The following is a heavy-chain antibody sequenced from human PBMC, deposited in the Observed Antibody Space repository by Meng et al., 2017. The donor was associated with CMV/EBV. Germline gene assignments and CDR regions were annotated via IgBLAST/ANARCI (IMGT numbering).Heavy chain of an antibody. CDR1: GSTVSSNY. D-gene: IGHD3-3*01. V-gene: IGHV3-66*02. J-gene: IGHJ6*02. CDR2: IYSGGST. Sequence: GESLKISCASSGSTVSSNYMSWVRQAPGKGLEWVSVIYSGGSTYYADSVKGRFTISRDNSKNTLYLQMNSLRAEDTAVYYCARDVGTHDYDFWSGPWQSYGMDVWGQGTTVTVSS. CDR3: ARDVGTHDYDFWSGPWQSYGMDV.